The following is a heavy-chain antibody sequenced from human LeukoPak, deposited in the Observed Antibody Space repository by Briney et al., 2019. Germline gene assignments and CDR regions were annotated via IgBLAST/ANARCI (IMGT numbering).Heavy chain of an antibody. V-gene: IGHV4-34*01. J-gene: IGHJ5*02. D-gene: IGHD6-6*01. CDR3: ARGQALRYNWFDP. Sequence: SETLSLTCAVYGGSFSGYYWSWIRQPPGKGLEWIGEINHSGSTNYNPSLKSRVTISVDTSKNQFSLKLSSVTAADTAVYYCARGQALRYNWFDPWGQGTLVTVSS. CDR1: GGSFSGYY. CDR2: INHSGST.